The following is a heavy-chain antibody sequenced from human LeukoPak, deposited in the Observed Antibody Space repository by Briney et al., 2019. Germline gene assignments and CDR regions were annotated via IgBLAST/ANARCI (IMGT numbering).Heavy chain of an antibody. Sequence: GGSLRLSCAASGFTFSTYWMGWVRQAPGKGLEWVANVNQDGNEEYYVDSVKGRFTISRDNANNSLYLQMNSLRAEDTSVYYCTIPSRGLEIANWGQGALVTVSS. CDR3: TIPSRGLEIAN. CDR2: VNQDGNEE. J-gene: IGHJ4*02. V-gene: IGHV3-7*01. D-gene: IGHD3/OR15-3a*01. CDR1: GFTFSTYW.